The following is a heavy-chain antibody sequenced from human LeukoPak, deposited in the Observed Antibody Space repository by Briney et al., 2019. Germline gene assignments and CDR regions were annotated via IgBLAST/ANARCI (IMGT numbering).Heavy chain of an antibody. Sequence: AASVKVSCKASGYTFTSYGISWVRQAPGQGLEWMGWISAYNGNTNYAQKLQGRVTMTTDASTSTAYMELRSLRSDDTAVYYCARVSGSIVARSAWFDSWGQGTVVTVSS. V-gene: IGHV1-18*01. J-gene: IGHJ5*01. CDR1: GYTFTSYG. CDR2: ISAYNGNT. CDR3: ARVSGSIVARSAWFDS. D-gene: IGHD6-6*01.